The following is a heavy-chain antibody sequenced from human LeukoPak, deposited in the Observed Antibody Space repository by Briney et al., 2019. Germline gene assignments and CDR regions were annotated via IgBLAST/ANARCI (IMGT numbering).Heavy chain of an antibody. CDR3: ARVYCSGGICHFDY. V-gene: IGHV3-48*01. J-gene: IGHJ4*02. CDR1: GFTFSFYS. D-gene: IGHD2-15*01. CDR2: ISSYSGTI. Sequence: GGSLRLSCAASGFTFSFYSMNWVRQAPGKGLEWVSYISSYSGTIKYADSAKGRFTISRDNAKNSLYLQMNSLRAEDTAVYYCARVYCSGGICHFDYWGQGTLVTVSS.